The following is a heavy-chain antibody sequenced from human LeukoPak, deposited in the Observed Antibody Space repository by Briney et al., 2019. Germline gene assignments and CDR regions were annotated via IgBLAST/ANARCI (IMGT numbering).Heavy chain of an antibody. Sequence: GGSLRLSCAASGFSVSSNYMSWVRQAPGKGLEWVSVIYTGGSTNYADFVKGRFTISRDISKNTLYLQMNSLGAEDTAVYYCARGDSGSYGGYDYWGQGTLVTVSS. J-gene: IGHJ4*02. CDR1: GFSVSSNY. CDR3: ARGDSGSYGGYDY. CDR2: IYTGGST. D-gene: IGHD1-26*01. V-gene: IGHV3-66*01.